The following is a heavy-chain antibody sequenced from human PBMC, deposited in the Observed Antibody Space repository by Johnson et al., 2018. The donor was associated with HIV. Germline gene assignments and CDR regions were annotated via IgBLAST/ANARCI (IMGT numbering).Heavy chain of an antibody. D-gene: IGHD3-22*01. CDR1: GFNFDDYG. Sequence: VQLVESGGGVVLPGGSLRLSCAASGFNFDDYGMSWVRQAPGKGLEWVSGINWNGGSTGYADSVKGRFTISRDNAKNSLYLQMNSLRAEDTAVYYCARDHGYWGMYDSSGLDRFDIWGQGTMVTVSS. J-gene: IGHJ3*02. CDR2: INWNGGST. V-gene: IGHV3-20*04. CDR3: ARDHGYWGMYDSSGLDRFDI.